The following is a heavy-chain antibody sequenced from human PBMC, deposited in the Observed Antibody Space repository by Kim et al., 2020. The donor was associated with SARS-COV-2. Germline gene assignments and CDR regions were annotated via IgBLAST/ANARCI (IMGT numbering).Heavy chain of an antibody. V-gene: IGHV3-23*01. D-gene: IGHD3-10*01. Sequence: GGSLRLSCAVSGFTFDTNAMSWVRQAPGRGVEWVSSISGSGTHKYYADSGKGRFTSSRDNSKNTVYLQMNSLRAEDTALYYCAKDIHDSWSLLPYYFDYWGQGTLVTVSS. CDR2: ISGSGTHK. CDR3: AKDIHDSWSLLPYYFDY. CDR1: GFTFDTNA. J-gene: IGHJ4*02.